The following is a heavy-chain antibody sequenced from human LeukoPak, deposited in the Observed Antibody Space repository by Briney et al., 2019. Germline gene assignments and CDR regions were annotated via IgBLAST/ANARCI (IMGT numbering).Heavy chain of an antibody. CDR3: ARWHCSSTSCPISLYYYYMDV. D-gene: IGHD2-2*01. J-gene: IGHJ6*03. CDR2: IYYSGST. CDR1: GGSISSYY. Sequence: PSETLSLTCTVSGGSISSYYWSWIRQPPGKGLEWIGYIYYSGSTNYNPSLKSRVTMSVDTSKNQLSLKLSSVTAADTAVYYCARWHCSSTSCPISLYYYYMDVWGKGTTVTVSS. V-gene: IGHV4-59*12.